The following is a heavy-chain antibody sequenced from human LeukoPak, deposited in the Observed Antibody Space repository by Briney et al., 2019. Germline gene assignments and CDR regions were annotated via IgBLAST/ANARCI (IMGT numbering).Heavy chain of an antibody. CDR3: ARHSTRPNWYSPIDY. D-gene: IGHD2-21*01. V-gene: IGHV5-51*01. Sequence: GESLKISCKTSGYTFTNYWIGWVRQMPGKGLEWMGILYTGPGAGPGGSNPIYSPSFQGQVTISADNSITTAYLQWSSVKASDTAMYYCARHSTRPNWYSPIDYWGQGTLVTVSS. CDR1: GYTFTNYW. CDR2: LYTGPGAGPGGSNP. J-gene: IGHJ4*02.